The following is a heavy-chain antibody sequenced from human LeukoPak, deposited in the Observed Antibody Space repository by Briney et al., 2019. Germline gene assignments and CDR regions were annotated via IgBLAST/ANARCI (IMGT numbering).Heavy chain of an antibody. Sequence: ASVKVSCKASGYTFTSYAMHWVRQAPGQRLEWMGWINAGNGNTKYSQEFQGRVTITRDTSASTAYMELRSLRSDDTAVYYCATQNVDIVVVSDSYDAFDIWGQGTMVTVSS. CDR1: GYTFTSYA. V-gene: IGHV1-3*01. D-gene: IGHD2-21*02. CDR2: INAGNGNT. J-gene: IGHJ3*02. CDR3: ATQNVDIVVVSDSYDAFDI.